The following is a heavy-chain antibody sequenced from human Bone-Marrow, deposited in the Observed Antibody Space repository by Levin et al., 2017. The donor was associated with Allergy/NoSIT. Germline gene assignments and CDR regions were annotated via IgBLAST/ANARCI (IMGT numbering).Heavy chain of an antibody. V-gene: IGHV4-30-4*01. J-gene: IGHJ3*02. CDR3: ARDDKAMKIVVGAGAFDI. CDR2: IYYNANT. D-gene: IGHD2-2*01. CDR1: GASISSGDYY. Sequence: RSQTLSLTCTVSGASISSGDYYWSWIRQPPGKGLEWIGYIYYNANTYYNPSLKSRVTISADTSKNQFSLKLSSVTAADTAVYYCARDDKAMKIVVGAGAFDIWGQGTMVTVSS.